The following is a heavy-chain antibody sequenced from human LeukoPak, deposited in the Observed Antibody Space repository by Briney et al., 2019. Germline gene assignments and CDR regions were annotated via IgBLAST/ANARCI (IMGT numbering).Heavy chain of an antibody. CDR3: ARESITGDAGHDY. V-gene: IGHV1-46*01. CDR1: GYTFTSYY. D-gene: IGHD1-20*01. J-gene: IGHJ4*02. Sequence: ASVKVSCKASGYTFTSYYMHRVRQAPGQGPEWMGIINPSGGSTSYAQKFQGRVTMTRDTSTSTVYMGLSSLRSEDTAVYYCARESITGDAGHDYWGQGTLVTVSS. CDR2: INPSGGST.